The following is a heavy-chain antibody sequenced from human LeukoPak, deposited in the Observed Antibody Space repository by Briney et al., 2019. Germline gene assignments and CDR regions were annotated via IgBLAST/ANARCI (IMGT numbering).Heavy chain of an antibody. CDR1: GYTFTGYY. J-gene: IGHJ6*02. V-gene: IGHV1-2*02. CDR2: INPNSGGT. D-gene: IGHD3-3*01. Sequence: WASVKVSCQASGYTFTGYYMHWVRQAPGQGLEWMGWINPNSGGTNYAQKFQGRVTMTRDTSISTAYMELSRLRSDDTAVYYCARGGYDFVYYYYGMDVWGQGTTVTVSS. CDR3: ARGGYDFVYYYYGMDV.